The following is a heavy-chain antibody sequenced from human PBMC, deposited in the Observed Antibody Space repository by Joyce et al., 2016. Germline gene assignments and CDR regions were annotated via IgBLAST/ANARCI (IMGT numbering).Heavy chain of an antibody. CDR1: GFTFSSYA. D-gene: IGHD3-9*01. V-gene: IGHV3-30*04. Sequence: QVQLVESGGGVVQPGRSLRLSCAASGFTFSSYAMHWVRQAPGQGLEWVALITYDGNYKYYADSVKGRFTISRDSSMDTLSLQMNSLRGDDTAVYYCAREVTGYYPAYWGQGTLVTVSS. CDR2: ITYDGNYK. CDR3: AREVTGYYPAY. J-gene: IGHJ4*02.